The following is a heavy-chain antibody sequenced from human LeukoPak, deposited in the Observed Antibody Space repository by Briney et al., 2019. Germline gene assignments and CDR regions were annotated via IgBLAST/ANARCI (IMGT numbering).Heavy chain of an antibody. CDR3: AKDQIFGTRGWFES. Sequence: GGSLRLSCAASGFTFSNYAMSWVRQAPGKGLEWVSIISGSDGSIAYVDSVKGRFTISRDNSKNTLYLQMNSLRAEDTAVYYCAKDQIFGTRGWFESWGQGTLVTVSS. D-gene: IGHD2-8*01. CDR1: GFTFSNYA. J-gene: IGHJ5*01. V-gene: IGHV3-23*01. CDR2: ISGSDGSI.